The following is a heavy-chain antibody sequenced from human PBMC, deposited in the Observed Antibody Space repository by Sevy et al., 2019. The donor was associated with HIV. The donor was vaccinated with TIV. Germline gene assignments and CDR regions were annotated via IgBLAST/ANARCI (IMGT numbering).Heavy chain of an antibody. J-gene: IGHJ1*01. CDR2: ISFDATNK. D-gene: IGHD1-1*01. CDR1: GFTFNRYS. Sequence: GGSLRLSCAASGFTFNRYSMHWVHQAPGKGLEWVATISFDATNKHYPDSVKGRFTISRDNFQNSLFLQMDSLRPGDTAVYYCALERLSSDVAEYFQNWGQGTLVTVSS. V-gene: IGHV3-30-3*01. CDR3: ALERLSSDVAEYFQN.